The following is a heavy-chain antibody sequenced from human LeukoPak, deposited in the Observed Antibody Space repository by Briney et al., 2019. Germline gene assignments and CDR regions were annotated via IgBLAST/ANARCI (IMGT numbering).Heavy chain of an antibody. V-gene: IGHV4-59*01. CDR1: GGSISSYY. J-gene: IGHJ4*02. D-gene: IGHD4-17*01. CDR2: IYYTGST. CDR3: ARVGYGDYSPPDY. Sequence: PSETLSLTCTVSGGSISSYYWSWIRQPPGKGLEWIGYIYYTGSTNYNPSLKSRVTISVDTSKNQFSLKLSSVTAADTAVYYCARVGYGDYSPPDYWGQGTLVTVSS.